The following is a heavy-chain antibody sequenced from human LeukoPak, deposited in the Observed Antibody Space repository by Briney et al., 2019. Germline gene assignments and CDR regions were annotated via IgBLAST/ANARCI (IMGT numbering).Heavy chain of an antibody. D-gene: IGHD5-12*01. Sequence: SETLSLTCSVSGVSIRSYSWSWIRQPSGKGLEWIGRIQTSGSTNYNPSLRSRVTISGDTSKNQFSLKLNSLTAADTAVYYCARGNIVATILGGLHGTTAFDFWGQGILVTVSS. J-gene: IGHJ4*02. CDR1: GVSIRSYS. CDR2: IQTSGST. CDR3: ARGNIVATILGGLHGTTAFDF. V-gene: IGHV4-4*07.